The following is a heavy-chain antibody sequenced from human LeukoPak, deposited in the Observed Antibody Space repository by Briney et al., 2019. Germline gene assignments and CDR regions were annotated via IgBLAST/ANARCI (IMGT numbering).Heavy chain of an antibody. CDR3: ARDNSPGWFGP. CDR2: ISPDGTTT. J-gene: IGHJ5*02. Sequence: GGSLRLSCAASGFTVSSYSMNWVRQAPGKGLEWVSRISPDGTTTAFADSVEGRFAISRDNAKNTLYLQMTSLRAEDTAMYYCARDNSPGWFGPWGQGTLVTVSA. V-gene: IGHV3-74*01. CDR1: GFTVSSYS. D-gene: IGHD4-11*01.